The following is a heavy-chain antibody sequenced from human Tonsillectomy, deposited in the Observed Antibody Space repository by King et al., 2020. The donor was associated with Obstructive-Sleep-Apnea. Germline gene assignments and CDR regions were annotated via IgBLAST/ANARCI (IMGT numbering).Heavy chain of an antibody. V-gene: IGHV3-48*04. CDR3: ARSHGSDFWSGTTLDF. CDR1: GFTFSNFG. D-gene: IGHD3-3*01. Sequence: DVQLVESGGGLVQPGGSLRLSCGASGFTFSNFGMNWVRQAPGQGLEWVSYISSSSGTIFYAYSVKGRSTISRDNAKNSLYLEIDGLTAEDTAVYYCARSHGSDFWSGTTLDFWGQGALVTVSS. CDR2: ISSSSGTI. J-gene: IGHJ4*02.